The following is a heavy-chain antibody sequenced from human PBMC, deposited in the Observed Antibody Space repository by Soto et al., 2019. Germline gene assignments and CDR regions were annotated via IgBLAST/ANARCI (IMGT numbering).Heavy chain of an antibody. J-gene: IGHJ2*01. CDR1: GFTFSSYG. Sequence: GGSLRLSCAASGFTFSSYGMHWVRQAPGKGLEWVAVISYDGSNKYYADSVKGRFTISRDNSKNTLYLQMNSLRAEDTAVYYCAKDHYDSSGYDRYFDLWGRGTLVT. V-gene: IGHV3-30*18. D-gene: IGHD3-22*01. CDR2: ISYDGSNK. CDR3: AKDHYDSSGYDRYFDL.